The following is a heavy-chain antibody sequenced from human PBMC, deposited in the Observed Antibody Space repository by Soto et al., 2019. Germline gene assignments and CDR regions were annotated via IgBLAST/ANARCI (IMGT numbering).Heavy chain of an antibody. J-gene: IGHJ4*02. CDR1: GYTFTVYY. CDR3: ARGPVLRYFDWETYYFDY. CDR2: INPNSGGT. Sequence: GASVKVSCKASGYTFTVYYMHWVRQAPGQGLEWMGWINPNSGGTNYAQKFQGWVTMTRDTSISTAYMELSRLRSDDTAVYYCARGPVLRYFDWETYYFDYWGQGTLVTVSS. V-gene: IGHV1-2*04. D-gene: IGHD3-9*01.